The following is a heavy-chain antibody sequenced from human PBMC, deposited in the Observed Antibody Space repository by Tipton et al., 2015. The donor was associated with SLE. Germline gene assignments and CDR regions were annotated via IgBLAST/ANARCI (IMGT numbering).Heavy chain of an antibody. J-gene: IGHJ3*02. CDR2: ISGDSSYI. Sequence: SLRLSCAASGFTLRSYTMNWVRQAPGKGLEWVSSISGDSSYIFYADSLKGRFTISRDNAKNSLYLQMNSLRAEDTAVYYCARAKGIDYDSFDAFDIWGQGTMVTVSS. CDR3: ARAKGIDYDSFDAFDI. CDR1: GFTLRSYT. V-gene: IGHV3-21*01. D-gene: IGHD3-22*01.